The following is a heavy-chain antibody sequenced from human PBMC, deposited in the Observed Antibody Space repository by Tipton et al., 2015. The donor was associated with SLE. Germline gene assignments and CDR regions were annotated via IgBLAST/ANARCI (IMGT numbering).Heavy chain of an antibody. CDR3: ARRFGTYSNYYYYMDV. CDR1: GFTFSSYG. Sequence: SLRLSCAASGFTFSSYGMHWVRQAPGKGLEWVAVIWFDGSSEYYADSVTGRFTISRDNSKNTLYLQMDSLRAEDTAVYYCARRFGTYSNYYYYMDVWGKGTTVTVSS. D-gene: IGHD3-16*01. J-gene: IGHJ6*03. CDR2: IWFDGSSE. V-gene: IGHV3-33*01.